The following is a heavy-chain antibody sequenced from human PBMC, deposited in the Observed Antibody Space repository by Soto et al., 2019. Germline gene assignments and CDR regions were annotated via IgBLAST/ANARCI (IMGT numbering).Heavy chain of an antibody. CDR2: ISSSGSTI. CDR1: VFTFSDYY. CDR3: ARSFTIFGVVNYYGMDV. D-gene: IGHD3-3*01. V-gene: IGHV3-11*01. Sequence: PWGSLRLSCAASVFTFSDYYMSWIRQAPGKGLEWVSYISSSGSTIYYADSVKGRFTISRDNAKNSLYLQMNSLRAEDTAVYYCARSFTIFGVVNYYGMDVWGQGTTVTVSS. J-gene: IGHJ6*02.